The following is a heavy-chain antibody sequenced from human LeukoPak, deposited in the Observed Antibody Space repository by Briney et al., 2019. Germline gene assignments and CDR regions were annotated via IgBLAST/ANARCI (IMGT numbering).Heavy chain of an antibody. CDR1: GFTFSSYA. CDR2: IKQDGSEK. Sequence: PGGSLRLSCAASGFTFSSYAMSWVRQAPGKGPEWVANIKQDGSEKYYVDSVKGRFTISRDNAKNSLYLQMNSLRAEDTAVYYCAREAWFDPWGQGTLVTVSS. CDR3: AREAWFDP. J-gene: IGHJ5*02. V-gene: IGHV3-7*01.